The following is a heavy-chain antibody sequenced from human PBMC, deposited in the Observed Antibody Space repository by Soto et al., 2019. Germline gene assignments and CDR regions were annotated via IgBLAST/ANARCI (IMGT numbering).Heavy chain of an antibody. D-gene: IGHD1-7*01. CDR1: GGSFSGYY. J-gene: IGHJ4*02. CDR3: ASSSRELLLY. Sequence: SETLSLTCAVYGGSFSGYYWSWIRQPPGKGLEWIGEINHSGSTNYNPPLKSRVTIPVDTSKNQFSLKLSSVTAADTAVYYCASSSRELLLYWGQGTRVTVSS. CDR2: INHSGST. V-gene: IGHV4-34*01.